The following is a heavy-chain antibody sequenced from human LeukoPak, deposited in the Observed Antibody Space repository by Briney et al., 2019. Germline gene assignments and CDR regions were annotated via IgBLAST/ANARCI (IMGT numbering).Heavy chain of an antibody. CDR2: IKQDGSEK. V-gene: IGHV3-7*01. CDR1: GFTFSSYW. CDR3: ARGLYCSSTSCYTGPDYYMDV. D-gene: IGHD2-2*02. Sequence: GGSLRLSCAASGFTFSSYWMSWVRQAPGKGLEWVANIKQDGSEKYYVDSVKGRFTISRDNAKNSLYLQMNSLRAEDTAVYYCARGLYCSSTSCYTGPDYYMDVWGKGTRSPSP. J-gene: IGHJ6*03.